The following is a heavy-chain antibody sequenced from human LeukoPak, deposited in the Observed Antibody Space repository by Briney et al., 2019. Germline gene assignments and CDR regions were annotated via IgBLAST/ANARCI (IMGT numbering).Heavy chain of an antibody. CDR3: AKDKYYDSSGFDY. CDR1: GFTFSSYG. D-gene: IGHD3-22*01. Sequence: GGSLRLSCAASGFTFSSYGMHWVRQAPGKGLEWVAVIWYDGSNKYYADSVKGRFTISRDNSKYTLYLQMNSLRAEDTAVYYCAKDKYYDSSGFDYWGQGTLVTVSS. V-gene: IGHV3-33*06. CDR2: IWYDGSNK. J-gene: IGHJ4*02.